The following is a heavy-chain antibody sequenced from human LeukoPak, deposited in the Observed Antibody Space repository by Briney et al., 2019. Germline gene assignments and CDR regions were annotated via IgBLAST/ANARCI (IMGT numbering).Heavy chain of an antibody. CDR2: INHSGST. CDR1: GGSFSGYY. CDR3: AGVARLSGRDY. Sequence: TSETLSLTCAVYGGSFSGYYWSWIRQPPGKGLEWIGEINHSGSTNYNPSLKSRDTISVDTSKNQFSLKLSSVTAADTAVYYCAGVARLSGRDYWGQGTLVTVSS. V-gene: IGHV4-34*01. D-gene: IGHD3-16*02. J-gene: IGHJ4*02.